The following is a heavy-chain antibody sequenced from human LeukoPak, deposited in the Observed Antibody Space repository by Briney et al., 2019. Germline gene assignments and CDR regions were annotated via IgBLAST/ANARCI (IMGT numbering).Heavy chain of an antibody. J-gene: IGHJ3*02. D-gene: IGHD5-12*01. V-gene: IGHV3-30-3*01. CDR3: ARGTRRGYSGYGDADAFDI. CDR2: ISYDGSNK. Sequence: GGSLRLSXAASGFTFSSYAMHWVRQAPGQGLEWVAVISYDGSNKYYADSVKGRFTISRDNSKNTLYLQMNSLRAEDTAVYYCARGTRRGYSGYGDADAFDIWGQGTMVTVSS. CDR1: GFTFSSYA.